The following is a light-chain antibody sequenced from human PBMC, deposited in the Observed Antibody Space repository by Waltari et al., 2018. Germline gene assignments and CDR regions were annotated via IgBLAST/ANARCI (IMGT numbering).Light chain of an antibody. V-gene: IGKV1-13*02. CDR3: QQGNSYPYS. J-gene: IGKJ2*03. CDR1: QGISSY. Sequence: IQMSQSPSSLSASVGDRVTITCRASQGISSYLNWYQQKPGKAPKLLIYYANSLASGVPSRFSGSGSGTEFTLTISSLQPEDFAIYYCQQGNSYPYSFGQGTKVEIK. CDR2: YAN.